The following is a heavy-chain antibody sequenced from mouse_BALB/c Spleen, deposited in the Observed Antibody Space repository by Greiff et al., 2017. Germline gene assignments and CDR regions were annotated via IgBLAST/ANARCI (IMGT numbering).Heavy chain of an antibody. J-gene: IGHJ3*01. CDR2: ISCYNGAT. V-gene: IGHV1S34*01. D-gene: IGHD2-14*01. CDR1: GYSFTGYY. CDR3: ARSNMYDVAWFAY. Sequence: LVKTGASVKISCKASGYSFTGYYMHWVKQSHGKSLEWIGYISCYNGATSYNQKFKGKATFTVDTSSSTAYMQFNSLTSEDSAVYYCARSNMYDVAWFAYWGQGTLVTVSA.